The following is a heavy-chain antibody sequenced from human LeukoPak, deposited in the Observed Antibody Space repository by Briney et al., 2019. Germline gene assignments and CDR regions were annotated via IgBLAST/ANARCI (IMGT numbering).Heavy chain of an antibody. V-gene: IGHV3-30*02. Sequence: GGSLRLSCAASGFTFSTYGMHWVRQAPDKGLEWVAFIRYDGSNKYYADSVKGRFTISRDNSKNTLYLQMNSLRAEDTVVYYCAKDEGLVFDPWGQGTLVTVSS. CDR2: IRYDGSNK. CDR1: GFTFSTYG. J-gene: IGHJ5*02. CDR3: AKDEGLVFDP. D-gene: IGHD3-10*01.